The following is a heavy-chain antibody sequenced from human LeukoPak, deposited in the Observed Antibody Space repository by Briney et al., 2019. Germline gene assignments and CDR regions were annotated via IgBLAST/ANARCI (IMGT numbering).Heavy chain of an antibody. V-gene: IGHV3-23*01. D-gene: IGHD5-12*01. CDR3: AKDYEGGLDY. CDR1: GFTFSSYA. Sequence: GGSLRLSCAASGFTFSSYAMRWVRQAPGKGLEWVSAISGSGDSTYYADSVKGRFTISRDNSKNTLYPQMNSVRAEDTDVYYCAKDYEGGLDYWGQGTLVTVSS. J-gene: IGHJ4*02. CDR2: ISGSGDST.